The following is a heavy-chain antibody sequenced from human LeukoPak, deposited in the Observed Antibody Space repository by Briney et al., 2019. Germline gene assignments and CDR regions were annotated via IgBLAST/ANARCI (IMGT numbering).Heavy chain of an antibody. CDR3: ARAFHYYYYGMDV. CDR2: IIPILGIA. Sequence: ASVKVSCKASGGTFSSYAISWVRQAPGQGGEWMGRIIPILGIANYAQKFQGRVTITADKSTSTAYMELSSLRSEDTAVYYCARAFHYYYYGMDVWGQGTTVTVSS. V-gene: IGHV1-69*04. CDR1: GGTFSSYA. J-gene: IGHJ6*02.